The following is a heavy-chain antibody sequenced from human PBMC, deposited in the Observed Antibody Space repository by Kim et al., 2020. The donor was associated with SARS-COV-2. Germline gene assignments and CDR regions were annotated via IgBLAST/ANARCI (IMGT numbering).Heavy chain of an antibody. V-gene: IGHV5-51*01. J-gene: IGHJ4*02. CDR3: ARLSQAAVFDY. D-gene: IGHD6-25*01. Sequence: GYSPSFQGQVTISADKSITPAYLQWSSLKASDTAIYYCARLSQAAVFDYWGQGTLVSVSS.